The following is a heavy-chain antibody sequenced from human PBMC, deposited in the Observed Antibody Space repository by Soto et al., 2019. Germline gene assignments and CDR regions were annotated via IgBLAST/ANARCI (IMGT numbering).Heavy chain of an antibody. J-gene: IGHJ5*02. Sequence: SETLSLTCTVSGGSISSGGYYWSWIRQHPGKGLEWIGYIYYSGSTYYNPSLKSRVTISVDTSKNQFSLKLSSVTAADTAVYYCARDYGSRFDPWGQGTLVTVSS. CDR2: IYYSGST. CDR3: ARDYGSRFDP. D-gene: IGHD3-10*01. CDR1: GGSISSGGYY. V-gene: IGHV4-31*03.